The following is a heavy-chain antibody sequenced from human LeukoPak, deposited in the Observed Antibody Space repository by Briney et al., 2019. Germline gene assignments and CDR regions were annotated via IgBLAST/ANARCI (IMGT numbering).Heavy chain of an antibody. Sequence: PSETLSLTCAVYGGSFSGYYWSWIRQPPGKGLEWIGEINHSGSTNYNPSLKSRVTISVDTSKNQFSLKLSSVTAADTAVYYCARPRPLLSYAFDIWGQGTMVTVSS. V-gene: IGHV4-34*01. CDR1: GGSFSGYY. J-gene: IGHJ3*02. CDR3: ARPRPLLSYAFDI. D-gene: IGHD2-21*02. CDR2: INHSGST.